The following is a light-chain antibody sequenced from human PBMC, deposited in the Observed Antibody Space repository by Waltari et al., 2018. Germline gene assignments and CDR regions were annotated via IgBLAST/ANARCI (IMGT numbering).Light chain of an antibody. J-gene: IGKJ4*01. Sequence: DIQMTQSPSSLSASLGDRVILTCQASQGITNFLHWYQQKLGKAPKLLISDASILRTGVPSRFSGRGSVTDFTFTISGLQPEDVGTYYCQQYDNFPPTFGGGTRVEIK. CDR2: DAS. V-gene: IGKV1-33*01. CDR1: QGITNF. CDR3: QQYDNFPPT.